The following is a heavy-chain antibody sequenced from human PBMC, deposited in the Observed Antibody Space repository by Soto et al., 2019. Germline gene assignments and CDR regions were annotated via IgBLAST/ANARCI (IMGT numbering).Heavy chain of an antibody. CDR2: MYHSGIT. J-gene: IGHJ6*02. CDR3: ARSMYSTSAQLYYGMDV. D-gene: IGHD6-6*01. Sequence: PSETLSLTCAVSGYSIRSGYFWGWIRQPPGKGLEWIGSMYHSGITYYNLSLKSRVTISVDTSKNQLSLKLSSATAADTAVYCCARSMYSTSAQLYYGMDVWGQGTTVTVSS. V-gene: IGHV4-38-2*01. CDR1: GYSIRSGYF.